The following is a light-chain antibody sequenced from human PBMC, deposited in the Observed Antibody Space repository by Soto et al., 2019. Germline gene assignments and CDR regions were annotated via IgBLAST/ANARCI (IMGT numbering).Light chain of an antibody. CDR2: GAS. Sequence: EIVMTQSPSTLSVSPGERATLSCRASQNVSSKLAWYQYKPGKSPRLLIYGASTRATGIPARFSGSGSGTEFTLTISSLQSEDFTVYYCQQYNNWPRTFGQGTKVEIK. J-gene: IGKJ1*01. CDR1: QNVSSK. CDR3: QQYNNWPRT. V-gene: IGKV3-15*01.